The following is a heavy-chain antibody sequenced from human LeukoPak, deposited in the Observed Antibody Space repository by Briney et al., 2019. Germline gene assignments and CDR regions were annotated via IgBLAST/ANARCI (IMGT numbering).Heavy chain of an antibody. CDR3: ARGGSSWYYYGMDV. CDR2: IYYSGST. Sequence: SETLSLTCTVSGGSISSSSYYWGWIRQPPGKGLEWIGSIYYSGSTYYNPSLKSRVTISVDKSKNQFSLKLSSVTAADTAVYYCARGGSSWYYYGMDVWGQGTTVTVSS. V-gene: IGHV4-39*07. J-gene: IGHJ6*02. CDR1: GGSISSSSYY. D-gene: IGHD6-13*01.